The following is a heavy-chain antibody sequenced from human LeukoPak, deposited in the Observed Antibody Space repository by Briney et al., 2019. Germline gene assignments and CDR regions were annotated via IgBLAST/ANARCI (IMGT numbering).Heavy chain of an antibody. J-gene: IGHJ4*02. CDR1: GFTFSSYG. D-gene: IGHD6-19*01. V-gene: IGHV3-30*18. Sequence: GGSLRLSCAASGFTFSSYGMHWVRQAPGKGLEWVAITSYDGSNKYYAESVKGRFTISRDNSKNTLYLQMNSLRAEDTGVYYCAKDLSSGSRRAYWGQGTLVTVSS. CDR3: AKDLSSGSRRAY. CDR2: TSYDGSNK.